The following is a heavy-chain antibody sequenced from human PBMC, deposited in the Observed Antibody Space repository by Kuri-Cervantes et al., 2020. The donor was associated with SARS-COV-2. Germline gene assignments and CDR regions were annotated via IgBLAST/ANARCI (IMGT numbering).Heavy chain of an antibody. Sequence: SETLSLTCTVSGGSISSYYWSWIRQPPGKGLEWIGYIYYSGSTNYNPSLKSRVTISVDTSKNQFSLKLSSATAADTAVYYCAREVTGTTVGDSWFDPWGQGTLVTVSS. D-gene: IGHD1-20*01. V-gene: IGHV4-59*01. CDR1: GGSISSYY. J-gene: IGHJ5*02. CDR3: AREVTGTTVGDSWFDP. CDR2: IYYSGST.